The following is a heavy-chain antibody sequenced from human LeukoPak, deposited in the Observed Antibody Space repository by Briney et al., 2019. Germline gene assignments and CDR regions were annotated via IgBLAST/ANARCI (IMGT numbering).Heavy chain of an antibody. CDR2: IRHDGSNK. D-gene: IGHD6-13*01. CDR1: GFSFLSHG. J-gene: IGHJ6*02. CDR3: AKVGVSSSWNYYYYGMDV. Sequence: GGSLRLSCAAAGFSFLSHGMHWVRQAPGKGLEWVTFIRHDGSNKYYADSVKGRFTISRDNSKNTLYLQMNSLGAEDTAVYYCAKVGVSSSWNYYYYGMDVWGQGTTVTVSS. V-gene: IGHV3-30*02.